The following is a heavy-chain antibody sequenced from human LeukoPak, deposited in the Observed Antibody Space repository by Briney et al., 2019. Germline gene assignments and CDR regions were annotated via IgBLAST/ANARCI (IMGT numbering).Heavy chain of an antibody. D-gene: IGHD2-2*02. CDR3: AKDLYCSSTSCYTAYYYYYYMDV. CDR1: GFTFSSYA. V-gene: IGHV3-23*01. Sequence: GGSLRLSCAASGFTFSSYAMGWVRQAPGKGLEWVSAISGSGGRTYYADSVKGRFTITIDNSKNTLYLKMNSLRAEDTAVYYCAKDLYCSSTSCYTAYYYYYYMDVWGKGTTVTVSS. J-gene: IGHJ6*03. CDR2: ISGSGGRT.